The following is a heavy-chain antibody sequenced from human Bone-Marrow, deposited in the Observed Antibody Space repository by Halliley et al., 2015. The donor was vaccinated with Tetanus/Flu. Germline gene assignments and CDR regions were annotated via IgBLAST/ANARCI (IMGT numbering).Heavy chain of an antibody. Sequence: GLEWVSAICDTGDTTYSADSVKGRFTISRDNYKSTVYLQMNSLGVEDTGLYYCAEGSDLFAAWGQGTRVTVSS. CDR2: ICDTGDTT. V-gene: IGHV3-23*01. D-gene: IGHD3-9*01. J-gene: IGHJ5*02. CDR3: AEGSDLFAA.